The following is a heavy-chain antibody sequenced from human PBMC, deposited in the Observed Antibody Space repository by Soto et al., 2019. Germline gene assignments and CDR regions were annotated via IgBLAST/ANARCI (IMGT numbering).Heavy chain of an antibody. CDR1: GFTFDDYA. J-gene: IGHJ4*02. V-gene: IGHV3-9*01. CDR3: AKAFDSYGNRGYFDY. D-gene: IGHD5-18*01. CDR2: ISWNSGSI. Sequence: PGGSLRLSCAASGFTFDDYAMHWVRQAPGKGLEWVSGISWNSGSIGYADSVKGRFTISRDNAKNSLYLQMNSLRAEDTALYYCAKAFDSYGNRGYFDYWGQGTLVTVSS.